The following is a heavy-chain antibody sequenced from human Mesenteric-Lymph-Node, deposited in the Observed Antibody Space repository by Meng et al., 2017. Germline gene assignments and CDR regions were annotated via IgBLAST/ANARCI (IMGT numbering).Heavy chain of an antibody. V-gene: IGHV3-30*01. CDR3: ARGQLLWFGDSAFDI. CDR1: GFTFSSYA. J-gene: IGHJ3*02. Sequence: GESLKISCAASGFTFSSYAMHWVRQAPGKGLEWVAVISYDGSNKYYADSVKGRFTISRDNSKNTLYLQMNSLRAEDTAVYYCARGQLLWFGDSAFDIWGQGTMVTVSS. CDR2: ISYDGSNK. D-gene: IGHD3-10*01.